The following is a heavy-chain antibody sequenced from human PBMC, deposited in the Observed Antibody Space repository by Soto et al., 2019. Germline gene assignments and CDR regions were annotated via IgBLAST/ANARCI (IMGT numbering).Heavy chain of an antibody. Sequence: EVQLVETGGGLIQPGGSLRLSCAASGFTVSSNYKSWVRQAPGKGLEWVSVIYSGGSTYYADSVKGRFTISRDNSKNTLYLQMNSLRAEDTAVYYCARSNSYNYYYYGMDVWGQGTTVTVSS. CDR2: IYSGGST. CDR3: ARSNSYNYYYYGMDV. D-gene: IGHD4-4*01. V-gene: IGHV3-53*02. J-gene: IGHJ6*02. CDR1: GFTVSSNY.